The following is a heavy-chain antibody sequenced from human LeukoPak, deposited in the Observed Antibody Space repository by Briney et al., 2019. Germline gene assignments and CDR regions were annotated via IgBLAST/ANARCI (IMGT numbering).Heavy chain of an antibody. CDR3: ARGRYYGSGSYVTFDY. D-gene: IGHD3-10*01. CDR1: GGSFSGYY. V-gene: IGHV4-34*01. CDR2: INHSGST. Sequence: SETLSLTRAVYGGSFSGYYWSWIRQPPGKGLEWIGEINHSGSTNYNPSPKSRVTISVDTSKNQFSLKLSSVTAADTAVYYCARGRYYGSGSYVTFDYWGQGTLVTVSS. J-gene: IGHJ4*02.